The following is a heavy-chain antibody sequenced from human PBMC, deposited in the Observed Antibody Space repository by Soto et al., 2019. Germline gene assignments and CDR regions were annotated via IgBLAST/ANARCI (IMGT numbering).Heavy chain of an antibody. CDR2: TYYRSKWYN. V-gene: IGHV6-1*01. CDR1: GDSVSSNSAA. D-gene: IGHD3-22*01. CDR3: AREFRQGYYYDSSGYPCFDY. J-gene: IGHJ4*02. Sequence: SQTLSLTCAISGDSVSSNSAAWNWIRQSPSRGLEWLGRTYYRSKWYNDYAVSVKSRITINPDTSKNQFSLQLNSVTPEDTAAYYCAREFRQGYYYDSSGYPCFDYWGQGTLVTVSS.